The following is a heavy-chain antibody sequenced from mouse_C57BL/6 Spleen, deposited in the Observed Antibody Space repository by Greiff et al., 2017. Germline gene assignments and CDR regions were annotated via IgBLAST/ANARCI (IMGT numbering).Heavy chain of an antibody. CDR1: GYTFTSYW. CDR3: ARVMDSSGYFDY. V-gene: IGHV1-64*01. J-gene: IGHJ2*01. CDR2: IHPNSGST. D-gene: IGHD3-2*02. Sequence: QVQLQQPGAELVKPGASVKLSCKASGYTFTSYWMHWVKQRPGQGLEWIGMIHPNSGSTNYNEKFKSKATLTVDKSSSTAYMQLSSLTSEDSAVYYCARVMDSSGYFDYWGQGTTLTVSS.